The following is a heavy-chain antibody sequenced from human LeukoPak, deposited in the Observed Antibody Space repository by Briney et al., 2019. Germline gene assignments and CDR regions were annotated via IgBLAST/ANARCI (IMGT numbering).Heavy chain of an antibody. V-gene: IGHV4-31*03. J-gene: IGHJ4*02. CDR1: GGSISSGGYY. CDR2: IYYSGST. Sequence: SETLSLTCTVSGGSISSGGYYWSWLRQHPGKGLEWIGYIYYSGSTYYNPSLKSRVTISVDTSKNQFSLKMSSVTAADTAVYYCARREPSDSSGYRYWGQGTLVTVSS. CDR3: ARREPSDSSGYRY. D-gene: IGHD3-22*01.